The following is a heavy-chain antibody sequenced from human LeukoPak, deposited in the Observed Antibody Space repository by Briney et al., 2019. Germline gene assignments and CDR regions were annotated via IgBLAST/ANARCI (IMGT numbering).Heavy chain of an antibody. CDR1: GFTFSSYA. CDR2: ISGSGGST. J-gene: IGHJ4*02. V-gene: IGHV3-23*01. Sequence: SGGALRLSCAASGFTFSSYAMSWVHQAPGKGLDWVSPISGSGGSTYYADSVKGRFTISRDNSKNTLYLQMNSLRAEDTAVYYCAKVPPNDYGDYYFDYWGQGTLVTVSS. D-gene: IGHD4-17*01. CDR3: AKVPPNDYGDYYFDY.